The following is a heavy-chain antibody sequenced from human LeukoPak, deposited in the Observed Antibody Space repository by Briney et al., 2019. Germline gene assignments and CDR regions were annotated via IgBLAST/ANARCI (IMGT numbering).Heavy chain of an antibody. Sequence: GGSLRLSCAASGFSFSDYWMSWVRQAPGKGLEWVANIKQDGGDKYYMDSVKGRFSISRDNAKNSLFLQMNSLTAEDTAVYYCARHWVAFPYYSDYWGQGALVTVSS. D-gene: IGHD7-27*01. CDR1: GFSFSDYW. J-gene: IGHJ4*02. CDR3: ARHWVAFPYYSDY. V-gene: IGHV3-7*01. CDR2: IKQDGGDK.